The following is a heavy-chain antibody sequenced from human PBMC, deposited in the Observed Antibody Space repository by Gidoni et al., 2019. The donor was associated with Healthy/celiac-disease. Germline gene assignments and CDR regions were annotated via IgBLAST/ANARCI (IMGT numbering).Heavy chain of an antibody. CDR3: ARGRGSYRYYYGMDV. J-gene: IGHJ6*02. D-gene: IGHD1-26*01. Sequence: EVQLVESGGGLVQPGGSLRLSCAASGLPFSSYAMHWVRQAPGKGMEYVSAISSNGGSTYYANSVKGRFTISRDNSKNTLYLQMGSLRAEDMAVYYCARGRGSYRYYYGMDVWGQGTTVTVSS. CDR2: ISSNGGST. V-gene: IGHV3-64*01. CDR1: GLPFSSYA.